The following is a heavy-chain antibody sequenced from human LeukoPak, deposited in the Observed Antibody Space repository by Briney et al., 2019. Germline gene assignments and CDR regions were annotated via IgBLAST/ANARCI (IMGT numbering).Heavy chain of an antibody. D-gene: IGHD5-18*01. J-gene: IGHJ4*02. CDR1: GFTFSSYW. V-gene: IGHV3-7*01. CDR3: ARDLFSYGANQDDY. CDR2: IKQDGSGK. Sequence: PGRSLRLSCAASGFTFSSYWMNWVRQAPGKGLEWVANIKQDGSGKYYVDSVKGRFTISRDNAKKSLYLQMNSLRAEDTAVYYCARDLFSYGANQDDYWGQGTLVTVSS.